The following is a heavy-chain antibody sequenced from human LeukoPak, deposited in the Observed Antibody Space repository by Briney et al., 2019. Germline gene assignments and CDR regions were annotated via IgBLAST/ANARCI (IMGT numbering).Heavy chain of an antibody. Sequence: GGSLRLSCAASGFTFSSYAMSWVRQAPGKGLEWVSATSGSGGSTYYADSVKGRFTISRDNSKNTLYLQMNSLRAEDTAVYYCAKDDYYDSSGYLPHWGQGTLVTVSS. D-gene: IGHD3-22*01. CDR3: AKDDYYDSSGYLPH. CDR2: TSGSGGST. J-gene: IGHJ4*02. CDR1: GFTFSSYA. V-gene: IGHV3-23*01.